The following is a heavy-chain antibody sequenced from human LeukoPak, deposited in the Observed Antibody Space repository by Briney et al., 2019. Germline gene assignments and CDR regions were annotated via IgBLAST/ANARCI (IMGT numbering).Heavy chain of an antibody. CDR2: INHSGST. V-gene: IGHV4-34*01. Sequence: TSETLSLTCAVYGGSFSGYYWSWIRQPPGKGLEWMGEINHSGSTNYNPSLKSRVTISVDTSKNQLSLKLSSVTAADTAVYYCARLGFRGGQKYYYYYGMDVWGQGTTVTVSS. CDR3: ARLGFRGGQKYYYYYGMDV. D-gene: IGHD2-15*01. J-gene: IGHJ6*02. CDR1: GGSFSGYY.